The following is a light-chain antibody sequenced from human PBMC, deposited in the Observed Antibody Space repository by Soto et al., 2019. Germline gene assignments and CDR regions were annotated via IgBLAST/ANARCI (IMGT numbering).Light chain of an antibody. V-gene: IGLV2-14*01. Sequence: QSALTQPASVSGSPGQSITISCTGTSSDVGGYNYVSWYQQHPGKAPKLMIYDGSNRPSGVSNRFSGSKSGNTASLTISGLQDEDEADYYCSSYTSSSTYVVFGGGTKLTVL. CDR3: SSYTSSSTYVV. J-gene: IGLJ2*01. CDR2: DGS. CDR1: SSDVGGYNY.